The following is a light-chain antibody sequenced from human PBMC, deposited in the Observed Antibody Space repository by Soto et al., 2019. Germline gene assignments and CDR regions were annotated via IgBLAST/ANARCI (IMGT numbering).Light chain of an antibody. V-gene: IGKV3-15*01. CDR2: GAS. J-gene: IGKJ1*01. CDR3: QQYNIWPQT. CDR1: QNLRSS. Sequence: VMTQSPATLSVSPGERATLSCRASQNLRSSLAWYQQKPGQAPGLLIYGASTRATGIPARFSGSGSGTEFTLTISSLQSEDFAVYFCQQYNIWPQTFGQGTKVDIK.